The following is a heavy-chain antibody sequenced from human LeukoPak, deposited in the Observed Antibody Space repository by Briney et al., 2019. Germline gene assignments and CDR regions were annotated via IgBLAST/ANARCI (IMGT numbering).Heavy chain of an antibody. CDR2: MYPNSGNT. CDR3: ARGVYYYGSGSHNWFDP. Sequence: ASVKVSCKASGYTFTSYDINWVRQATGQGLEGMGWMYPNSGNTGYAQKFQGRVTMTRNTSISTAYMELSSLTSEDTAVYYCARGVYYYGSGSHNWFDPWGQGTLVTVSS. J-gene: IGHJ5*02. V-gene: IGHV1-8*01. CDR1: GYTFTSYD. D-gene: IGHD3-10*01.